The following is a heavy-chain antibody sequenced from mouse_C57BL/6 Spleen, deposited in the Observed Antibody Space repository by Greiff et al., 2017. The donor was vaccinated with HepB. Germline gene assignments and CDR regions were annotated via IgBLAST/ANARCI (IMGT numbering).Heavy chain of an antibody. D-gene: IGHD2-4*01. J-gene: IGHJ2*01. CDR1: GYTFTSYW. CDR2: IDPSDSET. Sequence: VQLQQSGAELVRPGSSVKLSCKASGYTFTSYWMHWVKQRPIQGLEWIGNIDPSDSETHYNQKFKDKATLTVDKSSSTAYMQLSSLTSEDSAVYYCARGGIYYDYDGDYWGQGTTLTVSS. CDR3: ARGGIYYDYDGDY. V-gene: IGHV1-52*01.